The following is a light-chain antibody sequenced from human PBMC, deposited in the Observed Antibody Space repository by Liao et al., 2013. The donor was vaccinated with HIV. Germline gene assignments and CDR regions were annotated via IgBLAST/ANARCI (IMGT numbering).Light chain of an antibody. CDR3: QVWDSSGDHWV. CDR1: NIGSKT. V-gene: IGLV3-21*01. Sequence: SYVLTQPPSVSVAPGKTARITCGGNNIGSKTVHWSQQKPGQAPVVVIYYDSDRPSGIPERFSGSNSGNTATLTISRVEAGDEADYYCQVWDSSGDHWVFGGGTEADRP. J-gene: IGLJ3*02. CDR2: YDS.